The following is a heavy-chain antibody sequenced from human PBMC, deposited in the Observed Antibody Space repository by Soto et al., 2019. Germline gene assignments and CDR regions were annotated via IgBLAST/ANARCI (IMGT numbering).Heavy chain of an antibody. CDR3: ARAVTWGLDV. CDR1: GFTFSLYS. V-gene: IGHV3-48*02. Sequence: EVQLVESGGGLVQPGGSLRLSCAASGFTFSLYSMSWVRQAPGKGLEWVSYISRSSTGIHYADSVKGRFTISRDDASNSMHLQMNGLRDGDTAVYYCARAVTWGLDVWGQGNTVSISS. J-gene: IGHJ6*02. CDR2: ISRSSTGI. D-gene: IGHD3-10*01.